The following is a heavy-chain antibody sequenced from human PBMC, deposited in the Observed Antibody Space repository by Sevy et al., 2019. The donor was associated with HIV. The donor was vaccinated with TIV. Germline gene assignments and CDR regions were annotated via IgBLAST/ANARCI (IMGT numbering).Heavy chain of an antibody. V-gene: IGHV1-8*01. CDR3: AGGPYDSSAGYYYSYGMDV. CDR1: GYIFTNYE. D-gene: IGHD3-9*01. Sequence: ASVKVSCKASGYIFTNYEINWVRQATGQGLEWLGRMNTDCGNTDYAQKFQGRVTMTRNTSISTACMELSSLRSEDTDVYFCAGGPYDSSAGYYYSYGMDVWGQGTPVTVSS. CDR2: MNTDCGNT. J-gene: IGHJ6*02.